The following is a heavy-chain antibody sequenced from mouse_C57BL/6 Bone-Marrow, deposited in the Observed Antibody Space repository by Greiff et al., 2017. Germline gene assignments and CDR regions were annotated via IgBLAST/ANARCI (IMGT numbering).Heavy chain of an antibody. CDR3: AREKGYGNGGFAN. V-gene: IGHV1-19*01. J-gene: IGHJ3*01. Sequence: EVQLQESGPVLVKPGASVKMSCKASGYTFTGYYMNWVKQSHGKSLEWIGVINPYNGGTSYNQKFKGKATLTVDKSSSTAYMQLNSLTSEDSAVXYCAREKGYGNGGFANWGQGTLVTVSA. D-gene: IGHD2-1*01. CDR2: INPYNGGT. CDR1: GYTFTGYY.